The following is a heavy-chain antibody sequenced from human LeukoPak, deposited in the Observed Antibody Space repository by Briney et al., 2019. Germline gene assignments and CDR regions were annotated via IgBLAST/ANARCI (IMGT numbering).Heavy chain of an antibody. D-gene: IGHD3-10*01. V-gene: IGHV4-34*01. J-gene: IGHJ5*02. Sequence: SETLSLTCAVYGGSFSGYYWSWIRQPPGKGLEWIGEIDRSGSTNYYPSLKSRVTISVDTSKNQFSLKLSSVTAADTAVYYCARGWRYYGSGSYCWFDPWGQGTLVTVSS. CDR3: ARGWRYYGSGSYCWFDP. CDR1: GGSFSGYY. CDR2: IDRSGST.